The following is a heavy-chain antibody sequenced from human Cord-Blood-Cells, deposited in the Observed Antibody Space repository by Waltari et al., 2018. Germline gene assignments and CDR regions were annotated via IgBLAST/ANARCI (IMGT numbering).Heavy chain of an antibody. D-gene: IGHD4-4*01. CDR3: ARDSAGYSNYGWVDY. CDR2: IKQDGSEK. J-gene: IGHJ4*02. CDR1: GFTFSTHW. Sequence: EVQLVESGGGLVQPGGSLRLPCAAAGFTFSTHWMSWVRQAPGKGLEWVANIKQDGSEKYYVDSVKGRFTISRDNAKNSLYLQMNSLRAEDTAVYYCARDSAGYSNYGWVDYWGQGTLVTVSS. V-gene: IGHV3-7*01.